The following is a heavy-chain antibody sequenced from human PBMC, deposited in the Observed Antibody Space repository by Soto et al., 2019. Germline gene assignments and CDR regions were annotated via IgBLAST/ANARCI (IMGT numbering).Heavy chain of an antibody. CDR2: ISAYNGNT. CDR3: ARVGYDFWSGYSGYYYGMDV. D-gene: IGHD3-3*01. J-gene: IGHJ6*02. V-gene: IGHV1-18*01. Sequence: QVQLVQSGAEVKKPGASVKVSCKASGYTFTSYGISWVRQAPGQGLEWRGWISAYNGNTNYAQKLQGRVTMTTDTATSTAYMELRSLRSDDTAVYYCARVGYDFWSGYSGYYYGMDVWGQGTTVTVSS. CDR1: GYTFTSYG.